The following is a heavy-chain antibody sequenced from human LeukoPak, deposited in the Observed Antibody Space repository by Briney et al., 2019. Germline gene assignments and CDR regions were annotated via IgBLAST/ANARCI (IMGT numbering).Heavy chain of an antibody. D-gene: IGHD3-22*01. Sequence: SETLSLTCTVSGGSISSYYWSWVRQPPGKGLEWIGYIYYSGSTNYNPSLKSRVTISLDTSKNQFSLKLSSVTAADAAVYYCARSVAYLDSSGYDSWGQGTLVTVSS. CDR1: GGSISSYY. V-gene: IGHV4-59*01. CDR3: ARSVAYLDSSGYDS. J-gene: IGHJ5*01. CDR2: IYYSGST.